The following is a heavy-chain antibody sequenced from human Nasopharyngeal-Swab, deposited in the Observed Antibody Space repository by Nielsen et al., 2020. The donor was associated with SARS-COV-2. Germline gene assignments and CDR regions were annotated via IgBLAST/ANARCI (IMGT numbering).Heavy chain of an antibody. CDR2: IKEDGSEK. CDR3: ARDYTRFDY. Sequence: GEALKISCAASGFTFSSYWMSWVRRAPGKGLEWVAYIKEDGSEKYFVDSVKSRFTISRDNAKNSLYLQMNSLRAEDTAVYCCARDYTRFDYWGQGTLVTVSS. D-gene: IGHD3-16*01. V-gene: IGHV3-7*05. J-gene: IGHJ4*02. CDR1: GFTFSSYW.